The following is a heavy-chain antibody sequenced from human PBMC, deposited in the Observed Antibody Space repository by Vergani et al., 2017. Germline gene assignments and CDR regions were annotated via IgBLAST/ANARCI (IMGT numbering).Heavy chain of an antibody. CDR3: AKARIVVPAAITGIRAYYYYYMDV. CDR1: GFTFSRYA. J-gene: IGHJ6*03. CDR2: ISGSGGST. D-gene: IGHD2-2*01. V-gene: IGHV3-23*01. Sequence: EVQLLESGGGLVQPGGSLRLSCAASGFTFSRYAMSWVRQAPGKGLEWVSAISGSGGSTYYADSVKGRFTISRDNSKNTLYLEMNSLRAEDTAVYYCAKARIVVPAAITGIRAYYYYYMDVWGKGTTVTVSS.